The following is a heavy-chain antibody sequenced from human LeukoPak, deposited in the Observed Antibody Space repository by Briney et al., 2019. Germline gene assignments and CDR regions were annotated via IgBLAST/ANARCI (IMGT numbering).Heavy chain of an antibody. Sequence: GGSLRLSCTASGFTFDDYTMHWVRQAPGKGLEWVSLISWNGVSTYYADSVKGRFTISRDNSKNTLYLQMNSLRAEDTALYYCAKDSPHYSGTPDSLDYWGQGTLVTVSS. J-gene: IGHJ4*02. CDR3: AKDSPHYSGTPDSLDY. D-gene: IGHD1-26*01. CDR2: ISWNGVST. V-gene: IGHV3-43*01. CDR1: GFTFDDYT.